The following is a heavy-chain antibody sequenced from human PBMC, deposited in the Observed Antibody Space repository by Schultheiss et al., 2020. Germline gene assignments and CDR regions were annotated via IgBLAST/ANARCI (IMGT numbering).Heavy chain of an antibody. J-gene: IGHJ5*02. CDR1: GGSISSGDYY. Sequence: SETLSLTCTVSGGSISSGDYYWSWIRQPPGKGLECIGSIYYSGTTYYNPSLKSRVTMSVDTSKNQFSLKLSSVTAADTAVYYCARGRELRPWHPWGQGTLVNVSS. CDR2: IYYSGTT. D-gene: IGHD1-26*01. V-gene: IGHV4-39*01. CDR3: ARGRELRPWHP.